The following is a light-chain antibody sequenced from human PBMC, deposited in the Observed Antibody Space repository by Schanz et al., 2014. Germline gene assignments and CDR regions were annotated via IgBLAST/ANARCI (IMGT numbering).Light chain of an antibody. Sequence: QSVLTQPPSVSGAPGQRVTISCTGSSSNLGATYDVHWYQQLPGAAPKLLIYANNIRPSGVSNRFSGSKSGNTASLTISGLQAEDEADYYCCSYAGSSVWVFGGGTKLTVL. V-gene: IGLV1-40*01. CDR1: SSNLGATYD. CDR2: ANN. J-gene: IGLJ3*02. CDR3: CSYAGSSVWV.